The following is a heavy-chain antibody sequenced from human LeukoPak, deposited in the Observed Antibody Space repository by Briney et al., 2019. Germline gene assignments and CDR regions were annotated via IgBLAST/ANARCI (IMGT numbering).Heavy chain of an antibody. J-gene: IGHJ4*02. Sequence: PGGSLRLSCAAFGFTFSSYAMSWVRQAPGKGLEWVSAISGSGGSTYYADSVKGRFTISRDNSKNTLYLQMNSLRAEDTAVYYCAKVGYYYGSGSYVDYWGQGTLVTVSS. V-gene: IGHV3-23*01. CDR2: ISGSGGST. CDR1: GFTFSSYA. D-gene: IGHD3-10*01. CDR3: AKVGYYYGSGSYVDY.